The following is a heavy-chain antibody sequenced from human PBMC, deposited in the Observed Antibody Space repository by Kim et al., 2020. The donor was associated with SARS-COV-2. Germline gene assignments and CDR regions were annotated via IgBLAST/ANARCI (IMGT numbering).Heavy chain of an antibody. D-gene: IGHD2-8*01. CDR3: ARDTNGAGSYYERWLDP. V-gene: IGHV1-18*01. J-gene: IGHJ5*02. CDR2: ISAYTGDT. CDR1: GYSFTSFG. Sequence: ASVKVSCKASGYSFTSFGVTWVRQAPGQGLEWMGWISAYTGDTKYAQGIKGRVTLTTHTSSPTAYMELRSLRSDDTPVHYCARDTNGAGSYYERWLDPW.